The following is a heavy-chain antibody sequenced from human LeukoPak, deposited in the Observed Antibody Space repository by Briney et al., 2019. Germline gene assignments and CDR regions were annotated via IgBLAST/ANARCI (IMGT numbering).Heavy chain of an antibody. Sequence: PGRSLRLSCAASGFTLSSYGMHWVRQAPGKGLEWVAAISYDGSNNYYADSVKGRFTISRDNSKNTLYLQMNSLRAEDTAVYYCAKPEEPTIFGVVRLDLVYWGQGTLVTVSS. V-gene: IGHV3-30*18. CDR3: AKPEEPTIFGVVRLDLVY. J-gene: IGHJ4*02. CDR1: GFTLSSYG. CDR2: ISYDGSNN. D-gene: IGHD3-3*01.